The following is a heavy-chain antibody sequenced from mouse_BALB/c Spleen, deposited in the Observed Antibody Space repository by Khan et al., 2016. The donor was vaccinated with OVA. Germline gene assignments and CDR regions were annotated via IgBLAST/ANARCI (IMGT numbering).Heavy chain of an antibody. V-gene: IGHV5-6-5*01. CDR1: GFTFSNYA. J-gene: IGHJ4*01. CDR3: ARLVDY. CDR2: ISSGGNT. Sequence: EVDLVESGGGLVKPGGSLKLSCAGSGFTFSNYAMSWVRLTPEKRLEWVASISSGGNTYYPDSVKGRFTISRDNARNILYLQMSSLRSEDTAMYNCARLVDYWGQGTSVTVSS.